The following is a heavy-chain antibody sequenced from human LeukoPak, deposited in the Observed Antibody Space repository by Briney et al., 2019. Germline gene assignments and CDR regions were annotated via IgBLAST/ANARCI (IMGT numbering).Heavy chain of an antibody. Sequence: GGSLRLSCAASGFTFGNYHMSWIRQAPGKGLEWVALISNDGNKKYYADSVKGRFTVSRDNSKNTLYLQMNSLRTEDTAVYYCARDTFHLLILFDHWGQGTLVTVSS. CDR1: GFTFGNYH. V-gene: IGHV3-30-3*01. D-gene: IGHD3-10*01. CDR2: ISNDGNKK. CDR3: ARDTFHLLILFDH. J-gene: IGHJ4*02.